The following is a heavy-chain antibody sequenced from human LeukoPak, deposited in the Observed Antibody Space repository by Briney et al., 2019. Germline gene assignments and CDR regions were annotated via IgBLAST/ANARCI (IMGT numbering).Heavy chain of an antibody. V-gene: IGHV3-30*02. Sequence: PGGSLRLSCVASGLTFRNFGMHWVRQAPGKGLEWVAIIRYDGSSKYYGDSVEGRFTISRDNSKNTLYLQMNSLRVEDTAVYYCARELGDCSGGHRCHSDLWGQGTLVTVSS. CDR2: IRYDGSSK. D-gene: IGHD2-15*01. J-gene: IGHJ5*02. CDR3: ARELGDCSGGHRCHSDL. CDR1: GLTFRNFG.